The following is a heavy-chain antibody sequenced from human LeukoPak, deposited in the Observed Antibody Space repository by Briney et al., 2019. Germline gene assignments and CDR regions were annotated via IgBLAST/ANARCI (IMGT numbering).Heavy chain of an antibody. CDR2: IGSSSTYI. V-gene: IGHV3-21*01. Sequence: GGSLRLSCAASGFIFSSYTMIWVRQAPGKGLEWVSSIGSSSTYIHYADSVKGRFTISRDNAEDSVYLQMNSLRVEDTAVYYCARDVDFSFDYWGQGTLVTVSS. CDR3: ARDVDFSFDY. CDR1: GFIFSSYT. J-gene: IGHJ4*02. D-gene: IGHD3/OR15-3a*01.